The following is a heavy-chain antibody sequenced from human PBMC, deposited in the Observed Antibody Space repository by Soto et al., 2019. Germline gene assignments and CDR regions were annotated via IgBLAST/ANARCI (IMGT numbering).Heavy chain of an antibody. CDR3: ARVGGYCSGGSCYYYYYGMDV. J-gene: IGHJ6*02. V-gene: IGHV3-7*05. CDR1: GFTFSSYW. Sequence: GGSLRLSCAASGFTFSSYWMSWVRQAPGKGLEWVANIKQDGSEKYYVDSVKGRFTISRDNAKNSLYLQMNSLRAEDTAVYYCARVGGYCSGGSCYYYYYGMDVWGQGTTVTVS. D-gene: IGHD2-15*01. CDR2: IKQDGSEK.